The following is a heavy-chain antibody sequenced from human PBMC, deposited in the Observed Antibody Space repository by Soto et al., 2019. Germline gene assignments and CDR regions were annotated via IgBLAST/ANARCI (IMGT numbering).Heavy chain of an antibody. CDR1: GFTFSSYA. CDR2: ISGSGGST. Sequence: EVQLLESGGGLVQPGGSLRLSCAASGFTFSSYAMSWVRQAPGKGLAWVSAISGSGGSTYYADSVKGRFTISRDNSKNTLYLQMNSLRAEDAAVDYCAMWPPSGRESGFFWGQGTLVTVSS. V-gene: IGHV3-23*01. D-gene: IGHD1-26*01. CDR3: AMWPPSGRESGFF. J-gene: IGHJ4*02.